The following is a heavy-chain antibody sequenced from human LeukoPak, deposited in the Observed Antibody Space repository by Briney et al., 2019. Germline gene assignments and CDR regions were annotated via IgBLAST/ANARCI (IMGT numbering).Heavy chain of an antibody. D-gene: IGHD3-3*01. Sequence: TSETLSLTCAVYGGSFSGYYWSWIRQSPGKGLEWIGEINHSGSTNYNPSLKSRVTISVDTSKNQFSLKLSSVTAADTAVYYCVRATLRFLEWSAKYYYYMDVWGKGTTVTVSS. J-gene: IGHJ6*03. CDR2: INHSGST. CDR3: VRATLRFLEWSAKYYYYMDV. CDR1: GGSFSGYY. V-gene: IGHV4-34*01.